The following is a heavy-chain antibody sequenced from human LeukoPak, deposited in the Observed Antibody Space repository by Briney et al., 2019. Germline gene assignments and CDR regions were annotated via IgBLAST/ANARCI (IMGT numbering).Heavy chain of an antibody. Sequence: PGGSLRLSCAASGFTFSSYSMNWVRQAPGKGLEWVSSISSSSSYIYYADSVKGRFTISRDNAKNSLYLQMNSLRAEDTAVYYCAREGPTASSYYYYYMDVWGKGTTVTVSS. CDR1: GFTFSSYS. D-gene: IGHD4-17*01. CDR2: ISSSSSYI. CDR3: AREGPTASSYYYYYMDV. J-gene: IGHJ6*03. V-gene: IGHV3-21*01.